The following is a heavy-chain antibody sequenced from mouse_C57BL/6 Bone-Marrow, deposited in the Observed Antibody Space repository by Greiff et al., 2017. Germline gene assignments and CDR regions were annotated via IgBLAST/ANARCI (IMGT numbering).Heavy chain of an antibody. D-gene: IGHD2-3*01. J-gene: IGHJ2*01. V-gene: IGHV1-61*01. CDR1: GYTLTSYW. CDR3: ARDGCYFDY. CDR2: IYPSDSET. Sequence: QVQLQQPGAELVRPGSSVKLSCKASGYTLTSYWMDWVKQRPGQGLEWIGNIYPSDSETHYNQKFKDKATLTVDKSSSTAYMQLSSLTSEDSAVXYCARDGCYFDYWGQGTTLTVSS.